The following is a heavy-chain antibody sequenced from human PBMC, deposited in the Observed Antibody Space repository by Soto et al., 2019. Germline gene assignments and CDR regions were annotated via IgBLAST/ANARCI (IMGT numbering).Heavy chain of an antibody. Sequence: EVQLVESGGGLVQPGGSLRLSCAASGFTFSSYWMHWVRQAPGKGLVWVSRINSDGSSTSYADSVKGRFTISRDNAKNTLYLQMNSLRAEDTAVYYCARGRGTYYYDSSGQDGEYWGQGTLVTVSS. CDR2: INSDGSST. CDR3: ARGRGTYYYDSSGQDGEY. D-gene: IGHD3-22*01. V-gene: IGHV3-74*01. J-gene: IGHJ4*02. CDR1: GFTFSSYW.